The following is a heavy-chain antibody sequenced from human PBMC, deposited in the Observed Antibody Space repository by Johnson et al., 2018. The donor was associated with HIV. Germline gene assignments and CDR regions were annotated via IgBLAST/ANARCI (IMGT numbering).Heavy chain of an antibody. CDR2: IYSAGTT. J-gene: IGHJ3*02. Sequence: MLLVESGGGSVQPGGSLRLSCAASGFTVSSSYMGWVRQAPGKGLEWLALIYSAGTTYYADSVKDRFTISRDNSKNTVYLQMNSLRVEDTAVYYCARDRGLDAFDIWGQGTMVTVSS. CDR3: ARDRGLDAFDI. D-gene: IGHD3-10*01. V-gene: IGHV3-66*01. CDR1: GFTVSSSY.